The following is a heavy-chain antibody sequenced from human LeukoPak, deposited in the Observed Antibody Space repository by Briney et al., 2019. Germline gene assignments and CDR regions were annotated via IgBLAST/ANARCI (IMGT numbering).Heavy chain of an antibody. CDR1: GFTFSNFG. J-gene: IGHJ4*02. CDR2: IWSHGNEI. V-gene: IGHV3-33*01. D-gene: IGHD5-12*01. Sequence: GGSLRLSCAAPGFTFSNFGMHWVRKAPGRGLEWVAVIWSHGNEIHYVDSVKGRFTISRDNFGNTLYLQMNSLRAEDSAVYYCVRGSGGNGYGYWGDSWGQGTLVIVSS. CDR3: VRGSGGNGYGYWGDS.